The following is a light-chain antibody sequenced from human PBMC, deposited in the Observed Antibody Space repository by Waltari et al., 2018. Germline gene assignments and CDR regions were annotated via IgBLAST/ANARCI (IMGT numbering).Light chain of an antibody. CDR3: LQRSNWPQT. J-gene: IGKJ1*01. CDR1: QSVSSY. V-gene: IGKV3-11*01. CDR2: EAS. Sequence: EIVLTQSPATLSLSPGERATLSCRASQSVSSYLAWYQQRPGQAPRLLIYEASNRATGIPARFSGSWSGTDFTLTISSLEPEDFAVYYCLQRSNWPQTFGQGTKVEIK.